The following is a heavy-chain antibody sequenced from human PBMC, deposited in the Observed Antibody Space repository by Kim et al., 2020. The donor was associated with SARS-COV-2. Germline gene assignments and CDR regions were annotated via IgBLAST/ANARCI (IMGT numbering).Heavy chain of an antibody. Sequence: GGSLRLSCAASGFTFSSYAMSWVRQAPGKGLEWVSAISGSGGSTYYADSVKGRFTISRDNSKNTLYLQMNSLRAEDTAVYYCAAKGGQLSSLGDYWGQGTLVTVSS. CDR2: ISGSGGST. CDR1: GFTFSSYA. V-gene: IGHV3-23*01. D-gene: IGHD5-18*01. J-gene: IGHJ4*02. CDR3: AAKGGQLSSLGDY.